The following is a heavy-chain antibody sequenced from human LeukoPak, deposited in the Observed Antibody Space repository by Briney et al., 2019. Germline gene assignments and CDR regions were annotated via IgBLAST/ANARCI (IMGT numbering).Heavy chain of an antibody. CDR1: GFTFDDYA. J-gene: IGHJ6*02. CDR2: ISWNSGSI. V-gene: IGHV3-9*01. CDR3: EKDPGYYDSSGYSSTSYGRDV. Sequence: GGSLRLSCAASGFTFDDYAMHWVRQAPGKGLEWVSGISWNSGSIVYADSVKGRFTISRDNAKNSLYLQMNSLRAEDTALYYCEKDPGYYDSSGYSSTSYGRDVGGQGTTATVSS. D-gene: IGHD3-22*01.